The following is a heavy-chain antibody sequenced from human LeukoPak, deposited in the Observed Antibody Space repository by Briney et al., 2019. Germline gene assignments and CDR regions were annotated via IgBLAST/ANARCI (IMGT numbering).Heavy chain of an antibody. D-gene: IGHD4-17*01. CDR2: IYYSGST. J-gene: IGHJ4*02. CDR1: GGSISSYD. CDR3: PRHRPQKNDYGDYLFDY. V-gene: IGHV4-59*08. Sequence: PSETLSLTCTVSGGSISSYDWSWIRQLPGKGLEWIGYIYYSGSTNYNPSLKSRVTISVDTSKNQFSLKLSSVTAADTPVYYCPRHRPQKNDYGDYLFDYWGQGTLVTVSS.